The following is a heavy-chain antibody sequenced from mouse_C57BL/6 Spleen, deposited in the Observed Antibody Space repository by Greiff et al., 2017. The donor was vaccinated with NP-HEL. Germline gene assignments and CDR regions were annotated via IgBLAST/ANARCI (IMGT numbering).Heavy chain of an antibody. CDR2: INPSTGGT. V-gene: IGHV1-42*01. CDR1: GYSFTGYY. CDR3: ARSNEDAMDY. J-gene: IGHJ4*01. Sequence: EVKLVESGPELVKPGASVKISCKASGYSFTGYYMNWVKQSPEKSLEWIGEINPSTGGTTYNQKFKAKATLTVDKSSSTAYMQLKSLTSEDSAVYYCARSNEDAMDYWGQGTSVTVSS.